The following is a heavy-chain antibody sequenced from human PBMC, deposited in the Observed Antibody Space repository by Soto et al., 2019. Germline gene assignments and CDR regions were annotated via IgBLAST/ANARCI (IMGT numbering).Heavy chain of an antibody. CDR3: AREAKTYDSSGYYLSPFDY. CDR1: GGTFSSYA. V-gene: IGHV1-69*01. Sequence: QVQLVQSGAEVKKPGSSVKVSCKASGGTFSSYAISWVRQAPGQGLEWMGGIIPIFGTANYAQKFQGRVTITEEETTSAACLGVSSLGSEDTAVYYCAREAKTYDSSGYYLSPFDYWGQGTLVTVSS. J-gene: IGHJ4*02. D-gene: IGHD3-22*01. CDR2: IIPIFGTA.